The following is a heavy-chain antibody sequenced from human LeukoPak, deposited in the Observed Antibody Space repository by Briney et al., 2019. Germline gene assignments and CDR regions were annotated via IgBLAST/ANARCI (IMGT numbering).Heavy chain of an antibody. J-gene: IGHJ5*02. V-gene: IGHV3-23*01. CDR2: ISGSGGST. Sequence: GGSLRLSCAASGFTFSSYAMTWVRQAPGEGLEWVSAISGSGGSTYYADSVKGRFTISRDNSKNTLYLQMSSLRAEDTAVYYCAKDLITMVRGVTWFDPWGQGTLVTVSS. D-gene: IGHD3-10*01. CDR3: AKDLITMVRGVTWFDP. CDR1: GFTFSSYA.